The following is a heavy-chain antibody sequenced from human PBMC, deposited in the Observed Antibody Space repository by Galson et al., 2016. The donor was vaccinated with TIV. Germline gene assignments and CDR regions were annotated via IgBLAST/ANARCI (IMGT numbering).Heavy chain of an antibody. D-gene: IGHD2-2*01. CDR2: IKSETDGGTT. J-gene: IGHJ5*02. V-gene: IGHV3-15*01. Sequence: SLRLSCAASGFTFSNAWMSWVRQAPGKGLEWVGRIKSETDGGTTDYAAPVKGRLTISRDDSKNTLYLQMNTLKTEDTAVYYCHCSSTSCYVRWFDPWGQGTLVTVSS. CDR1: GFTFSNAW. CDR3: HCSSTSCYVRWFDP.